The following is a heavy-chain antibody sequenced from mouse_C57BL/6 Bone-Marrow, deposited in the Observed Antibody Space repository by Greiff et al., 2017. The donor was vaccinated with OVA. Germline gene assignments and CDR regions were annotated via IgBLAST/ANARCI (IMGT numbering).Heavy chain of an antibody. CDR2: INPNNGGT. CDR3: ACGNYYGSSFWYFDV. D-gene: IGHD1-1*01. Sequence: VQLQQPGPELVKPGASVKIPCKASGYTFTDYNMDWVKQSHGKSLEWIGDINPNNGGTIYNQKFKGKATLTVDKSSSTAYMELRSLTSEDTAVYYCACGNYYGSSFWYFDVWGTGTTVTVSS. V-gene: IGHV1-18*01. J-gene: IGHJ1*03. CDR1: GYTFTDYN.